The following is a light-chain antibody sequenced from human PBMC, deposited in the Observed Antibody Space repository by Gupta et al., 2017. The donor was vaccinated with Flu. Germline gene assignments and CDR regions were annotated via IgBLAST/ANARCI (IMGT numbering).Light chain of an antibody. CDR1: SSDVGGYNF. Sequence: QSALPHPAPVFGPPGQSIPLPCTATSSDVGGYNFVSWYQQYPGKAPKLLIYEVTNRPSGVSNRFSGSKSGNTASLTISGLQAEDETDYYCASFTTSSTVVFGGGTKLTVL. V-gene: IGLV2-14*01. CDR3: ASFTTSSTVV. CDR2: EVT. J-gene: IGLJ2*01.